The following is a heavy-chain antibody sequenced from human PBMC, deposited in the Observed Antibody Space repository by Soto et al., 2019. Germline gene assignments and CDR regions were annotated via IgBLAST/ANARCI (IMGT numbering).Heavy chain of an antibody. CDR2: ISSSSSYT. J-gene: IGHJ3*02. Sequence: GGSLRLSCAASGFTFSDYYMSWIRQAPGKGLEWVSYISSSSSYTNYADSVKGRFTISRDNSKNTLYLQMNSLRADDTAVYYCAAGALPEEFDAFDIWGQGTMVTVSS. CDR3: AAGALPEEFDAFDI. CDR1: GFTFSDYY. D-gene: IGHD3-10*01. V-gene: IGHV3-11*06.